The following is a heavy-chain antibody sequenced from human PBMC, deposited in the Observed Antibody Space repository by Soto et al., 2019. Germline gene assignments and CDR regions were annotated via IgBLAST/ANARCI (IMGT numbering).Heavy chain of an antibody. CDR2: IYYSGST. Sequence: PSETLSLTCTASGGSISSGGYYWSWIRQHPGKGLEWIGYIYYSGSTYYNPSLKSRVTISVDTSKNQFSLKLSSVTAADTAVYYCAREDATVIRFDYWGQGTLVTVSS. D-gene: IGHD4-17*01. CDR3: AREDATVIRFDY. J-gene: IGHJ4*02. CDR1: GGSISSGGYY. V-gene: IGHV4-31*03.